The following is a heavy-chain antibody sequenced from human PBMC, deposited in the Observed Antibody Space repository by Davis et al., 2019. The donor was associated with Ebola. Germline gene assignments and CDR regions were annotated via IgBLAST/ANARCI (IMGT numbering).Heavy chain of an antibody. CDR1: GYTFTSYA. J-gene: IGHJ4*02. D-gene: IGHD2/OR15-2a*01. CDR2: INTGNGYT. Sequence: ASVKVSCKASGYTFTSYAMHWVRQAPGQRLEWMGWINTGNGYTTYSQKFQDRVTITRDTSASTAYMELSSLRSEDTAMYYCARLTSTDNFYALDSWGQGTLVTVS. V-gene: IGHV1-3*04. CDR3: ARLTSTDNFYALDS.